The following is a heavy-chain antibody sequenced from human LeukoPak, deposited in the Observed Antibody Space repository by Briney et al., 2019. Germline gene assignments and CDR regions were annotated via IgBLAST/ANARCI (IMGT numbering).Heavy chain of an antibody. CDR3: ARDQIGYGLDY. V-gene: IGHV4-59*11. CDR2: IYNSWNT. CDR1: SGSITNHY. D-gene: IGHD5-18*01. Sequence: PSETLSLTCIVSSGSITNHYWSWIRQPPGKGLEWIGYIYNSWNTNYNPSLQSQVTISMDASRKQFSLNLTSVTAADTAVYYCARDQIGYGLDYWGQGTLVTVSS. J-gene: IGHJ4*02.